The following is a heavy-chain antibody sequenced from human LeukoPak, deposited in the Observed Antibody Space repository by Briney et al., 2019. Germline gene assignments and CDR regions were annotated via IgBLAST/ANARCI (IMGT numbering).Heavy chain of an antibody. J-gene: IGHJ4*02. CDR2: ISYDGSNK. V-gene: IGHV3-30-3*01. CDR3: AGTVGTAMVTIDY. D-gene: IGHD5-18*01. CDR1: GFTFSSYA. Sequence: PGGSLRLSCAASGFTFSSYAMHWVRQAPGKGLEWVAVISYDGSNKYYADYVKGRFTISRDNSKNTLYLQTNSLRAEDTAVYYCAGTVGTAMVTIDYWGQGTLVTVSS.